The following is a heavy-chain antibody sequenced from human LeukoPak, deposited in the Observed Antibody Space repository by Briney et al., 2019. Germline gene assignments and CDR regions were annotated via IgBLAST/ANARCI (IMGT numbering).Heavy chain of an antibody. CDR1: GGTLSSYA. Sequence: SVKVSCKASGGTLSSYAISWVRQAPGQGLEWMGGIIPIFGTANYAQKFQGRVTITADESTSTAYMELSSLRSEDTAVYYCARGGLRYCSGGSCHYFDYWGQGTLVTVSS. J-gene: IGHJ4*02. CDR3: ARGGLRYCSGGSCHYFDY. V-gene: IGHV1-69*13. CDR2: IIPIFGTA. D-gene: IGHD2-15*01.